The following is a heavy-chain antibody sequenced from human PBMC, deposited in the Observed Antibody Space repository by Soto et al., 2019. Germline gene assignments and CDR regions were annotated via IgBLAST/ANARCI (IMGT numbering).Heavy chain of an antibody. Sequence: QVQLVESGGGVVQPGRSLRLSCAASGFTFSSYAMHWVRQAPGKGLEWVAVISYDGSNKYYADSVKGRFTISRDNSKNTLYLQMNSLRAEDTAVCYCARSIQLWSRPTLGYWGQGTLVTVSS. J-gene: IGHJ4*02. CDR3: ARSIQLWSRPTLGY. CDR2: ISYDGSNK. D-gene: IGHD5-18*01. V-gene: IGHV3-30-3*01. CDR1: GFTFSSYA.